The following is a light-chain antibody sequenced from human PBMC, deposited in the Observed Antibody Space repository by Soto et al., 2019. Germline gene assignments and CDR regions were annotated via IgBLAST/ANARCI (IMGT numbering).Light chain of an antibody. J-gene: IGLJ2*01. V-gene: IGLV2-8*01. CDR2: EVS. Sequence: QSALTQPPSASGSPGQSVTFSCTGTSSDVGGYNYVSWYQQHPGKAPKLMIYEVSKRPSGVPDRFSGSKSGNTASLTVSGLQAEDEADYYCSSYAGSNMVVFGGGTKVTVL. CDR1: SSDVGGYNY. CDR3: SSYAGSNMVV.